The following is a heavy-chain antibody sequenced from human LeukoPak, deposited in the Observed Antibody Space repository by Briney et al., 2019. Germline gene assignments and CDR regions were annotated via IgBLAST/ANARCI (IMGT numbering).Heavy chain of an antibody. CDR2: INHSGST. J-gene: IGHJ2*01. D-gene: IGHD6-19*01. CDR3: ARGRRVIAVAGTGYFDL. V-gene: IGHV4-34*01. CDR1: GGSFSGYY. Sequence: ASETLSLTCAVYGGSFSGYYWSWIRQPPGKGLEWIGEINHSGSTNYNPSLKSRVTISVDTSKNQFSLKLSSVPAADTAVYYCARGRRVIAVAGTGYFDLWGRGTLVTVSS.